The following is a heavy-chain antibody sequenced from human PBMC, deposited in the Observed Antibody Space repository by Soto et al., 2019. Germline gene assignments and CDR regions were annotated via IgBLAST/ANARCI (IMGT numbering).Heavy chain of an antibody. D-gene: IGHD6-6*01. Sequence: EVQLVESGGGLAQPGGSLRLSCAASGFTLSGYAMDWVRQAPGKGLEYVSGISTNGVGTYYANSVQGRFTISRDNSKNTVYLQMGSLRPEDMAVYYCARRARPDFYYMDFWGKGTTVTVSS. CDR3: ARRARPDFYYMDF. J-gene: IGHJ6*03. V-gene: IGHV3-64*01. CDR2: ISTNGVGT. CDR1: GFTLSGYA.